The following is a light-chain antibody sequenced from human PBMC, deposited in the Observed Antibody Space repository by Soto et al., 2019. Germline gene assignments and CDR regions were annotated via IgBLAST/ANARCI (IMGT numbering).Light chain of an antibody. J-gene: IGLJ3*02. Sequence: QSVLTQPPSVSGAPGQRVTISCTGSSSNIGAGYDVHWYQQLPGTAPKLLIYVNTNRPSGVPDRFSGSKSGTSASLAITGLQAEDEGDYYCQSYDNSLSGSGGFGGGTKLTVL. CDR3: QSYDNSLSGSGG. V-gene: IGLV1-40*01. CDR1: SSNIGAGYD. CDR2: VNT.